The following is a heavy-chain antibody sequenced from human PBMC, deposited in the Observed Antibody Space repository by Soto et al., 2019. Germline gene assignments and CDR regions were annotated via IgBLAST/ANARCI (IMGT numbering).Heavy chain of an antibody. D-gene: IGHD3-3*01. J-gene: IGHJ4*02. CDR2: IYYSGST. V-gene: IGHV4-39*01. CDR1: GGSISSGGYY. CDR3: ARLSRASDYDFWSGHDLYFFDY. Sequence: SETLSLTCTVSGGSISSGGYYWGWIRQPPGKGLEWIGSIYYSGSTYYNPSLKSRVTISVDTSKNQFSLKLSSVTAADTAVYYCARLSRASDYDFWSGHDLYFFDYWGQGTLVTVS.